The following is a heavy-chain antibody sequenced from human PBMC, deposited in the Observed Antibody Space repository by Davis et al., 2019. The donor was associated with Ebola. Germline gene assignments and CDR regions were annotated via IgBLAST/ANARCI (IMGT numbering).Heavy chain of an antibody. CDR3: ARGAYGDYIVKAFDI. D-gene: IGHD4-17*01. J-gene: IGHJ3*02. Sequence: GESLKISCAASGFTFGDYVMHWVRQPPGKGLEWVSLISWDGGGTYYADSVQGRFTISRDNSKNTLYLQMNSLRAEDTAIYYCARGAYGDYIVKAFDIWGQGTKVTVSS. V-gene: IGHV3-43D*04. CDR2: ISWDGGGT. CDR1: GFTFGDYV.